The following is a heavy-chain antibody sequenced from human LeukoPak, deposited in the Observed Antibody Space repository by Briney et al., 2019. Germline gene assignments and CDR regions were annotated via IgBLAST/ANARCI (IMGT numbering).Heavy chain of an antibody. J-gene: IGHJ3*02. Sequence: GGSLRLSCAASGFTFSIYDMHWVRQATGKGLEWVSAIGTPGDTYYPGSVKGRFTISRDNSKNTLYLQMNSLRAEDTAVYYCANQGDCSGGSCPHDAFDIWGQGSMVTVSS. D-gene: IGHD2-15*01. CDR1: GFTFSIYD. CDR3: ANQGDCSGGSCPHDAFDI. V-gene: IGHV3-13*01. CDR2: IGTPGDT.